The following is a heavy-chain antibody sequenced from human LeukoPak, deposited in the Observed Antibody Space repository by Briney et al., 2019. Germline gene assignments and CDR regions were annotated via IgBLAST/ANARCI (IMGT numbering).Heavy chain of an antibody. J-gene: IGHJ4*02. Sequence: GGSLRLSCAGSGFTFGSYSMHWVRQAPGKGLVWVSRINSDGSSTSYADSVKGRFTISRDNAKNTLYLQMNSLRAEDTAVYYCARNYYCSFAWGQGILVTVSS. D-gene: IGHD3-10*01. CDR3: ARNYYCSFA. V-gene: IGHV3-74*01. CDR1: GFTFGSYS. CDR2: INSDGSST.